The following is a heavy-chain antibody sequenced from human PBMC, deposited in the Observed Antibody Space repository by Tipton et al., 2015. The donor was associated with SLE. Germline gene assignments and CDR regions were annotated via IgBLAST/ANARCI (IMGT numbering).Heavy chain of an antibody. V-gene: IGHV4-38-2*01. J-gene: IGHJ4*02. CDR1: GDSISSGYY. CDR3: ATSPLTL. CDR2: ISYTGST. D-gene: IGHD2-2*01. Sequence: TLSLTCAVSGDSISSGYYWGWIRQTPGKGLEWIGSISYTGSTYYNPSLKSRVTISVDMSKNQFSLKLTSVTAADTAVYYCATSPLTLWGQGTLVTVSS.